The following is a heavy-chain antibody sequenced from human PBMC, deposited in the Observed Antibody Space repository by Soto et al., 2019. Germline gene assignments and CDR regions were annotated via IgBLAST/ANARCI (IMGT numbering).Heavy chain of an antibody. CDR3: ARFFGSGFDY. D-gene: IGHD6-19*01. V-gene: IGHV3-48*02. CDR1: GLTFSTDS. J-gene: IGHJ4*02. CDR2: ISTSGVTR. Sequence: GGSLRLSCVASGLTFSTDSMNWVRQAPGKGLEWVAHISTSGVTRYYADSVKGRFTISRDNAKTSLYLQMDSLRNEDTAVYYWARFFGSGFDYWGQGTLVTVSS.